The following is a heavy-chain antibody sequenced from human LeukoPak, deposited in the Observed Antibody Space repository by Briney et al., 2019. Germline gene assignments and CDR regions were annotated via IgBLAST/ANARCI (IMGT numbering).Heavy chain of an antibody. CDR3: ARGNGLWAPLGY. Sequence: ASVKVSCKASGYTFTSYDINWVRQATGQGLEWMGWMNPNSVNTGYAQKFQGRVTMTRDTSTTTVYMELSSLISEDTAVYYCARGNGLWAPLGYWGQGTLVTVSS. V-gene: IGHV1-8*01. CDR2: MNPNSVNT. D-gene: IGHD3-16*01. CDR1: GYTFTSYD. J-gene: IGHJ4*02.